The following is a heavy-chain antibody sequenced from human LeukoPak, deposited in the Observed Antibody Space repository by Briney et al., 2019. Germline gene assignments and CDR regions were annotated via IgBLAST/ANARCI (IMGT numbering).Heavy chain of an antibody. CDR2: INPSGGST. CDR3: ARGTLALGFGELLLDI. V-gene: IGHV1-46*01. CDR1: GYTFTSYY. Sequence: ASVKVSCKASGYTFTSYYMHWVRQAPRQGLEWMGIINPSGGSTSYAQKFQGRVTMTRDTPTSTVYMELSSLRSEDTAVYYCARGTLALGFGELLLDIWGQGTMVTVSS. J-gene: IGHJ3*02. D-gene: IGHD3-10*01.